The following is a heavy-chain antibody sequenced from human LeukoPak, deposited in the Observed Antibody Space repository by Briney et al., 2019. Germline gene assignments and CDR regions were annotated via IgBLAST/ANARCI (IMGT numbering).Heavy chain of an antibody. J-gene: IGHJ4*02. Sequence: SVKVSCKASGGTFSSYAISWVRQAPGQGLEWMGRIIPIFGTANYVQKFQGRVTITTDESTSTAYMELSSLRSEDTAVYYCARGVAVAVTFDYWGQRTLVTVSS. D-gene: IGHD6-19*01. V-gene: IGHV1-69*05. CDR2: IIPIFGTA. CDR1: GGTFSSYA. CDR3: ARGVAVAVTFDY.